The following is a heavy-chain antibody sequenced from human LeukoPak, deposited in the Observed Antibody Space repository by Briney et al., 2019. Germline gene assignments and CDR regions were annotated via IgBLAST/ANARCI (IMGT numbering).Heavy chain of an antibody. CDR1: GYTFTGYY. CDR3: AREVAGLYYYYYMDV. V-gene: IGHV1-2*02. Sequence: ASVTVSCTASGYTFTGYYMHWVRQAPGQGLEWMGWINPNSGGTNYAQKFQGRATMTRDTSISTAYMELSRLRSDDTAVYYCAREVAGLYYYYYMDVWGKGTTVTVSS. D-gene: IGHD6-19*01. CDR2: INPNSGGT. J-gene: IGHJ6*03.